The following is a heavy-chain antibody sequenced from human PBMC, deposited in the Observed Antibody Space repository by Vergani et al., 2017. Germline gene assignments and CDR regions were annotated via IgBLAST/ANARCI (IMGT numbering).Heavy chain of an antibody. V-gene: IGHV1-69*02. CDR2: IIPILGIA. CDR1: GGTFSSYT. CDR3: AIIGGYSGYDSGPRDY. Sequence: QVQLVQSGAEVKKPGSSVKVSCKASGGTFSSYTISWVRQAPGQGLEWMGRIIPILGIANYAQKFQGRVTINADKSTSTAYMELSSLRSEDTAVYYCAIIGGYSGYDSGPRDYWGQGTLVTVSS. D-gene: IGHD5-12*01. J-gene: IGHJ4*02.